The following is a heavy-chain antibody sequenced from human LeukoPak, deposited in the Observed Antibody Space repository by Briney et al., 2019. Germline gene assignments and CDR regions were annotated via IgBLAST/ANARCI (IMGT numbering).Heavy chain of an antibody. V-gene: IGHV1-8*02. Sequence: EASVKVSCKASGYTFTGYYMHWVRQAPGQGLEWMGWMNPNSGNTGYAQKFQGRVTMTRNTSISTAYMELSSLRSEDTAVYYCARGRDSDGMDVWGQGTTVTVSS. D-gene: IGHD3-10*01. CDR1: GYTFTGYY. CDR3: ARGRDSDGMDV. CDR2: MNPNSGNT. J-gene: IGHJ6*02.